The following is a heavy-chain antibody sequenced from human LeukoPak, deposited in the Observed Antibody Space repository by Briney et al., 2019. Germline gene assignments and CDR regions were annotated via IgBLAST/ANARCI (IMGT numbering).Heavy chain of an antibody. CDR1: GGTFISYA. CDR2: IIPILGIA. D-gene: IGHD3-10*01. Sequence: GASVKVSCKASGGTFISYAISWVRQAPGQGLEWMGRIIPILGIANYAQKFQGRVTITADKSTSTAYMELSSLRSEDTAVYYCARDLGYRGDYWGQGTLVTVSS. CDR3: ARDLGYRGDY. J-gene: IGHJ4*02. V-gene: IGHV1-69*04.